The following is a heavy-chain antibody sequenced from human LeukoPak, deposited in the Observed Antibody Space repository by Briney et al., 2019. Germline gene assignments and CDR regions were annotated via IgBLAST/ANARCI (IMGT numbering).Heavy chain of an antibody. CDR3: ARAADGRYQLLYGAFDI. V-gene: IGHV4-59*01. CDR2: IYYSGST. CDR1: GGSISSYY. Sequence: SETLSLTCTVSGGSISSYYWSWLRQPPGKGLEWIGYIYYSGSTNYNPSLKSRVTISVDTSKNQFSLKLSSVTAADTAVYYCARAADGRYQLLYGAFDIWGQGTMVTVSS. D-gene: IGHD2-2*02. J-gene: IGHJ3*02.